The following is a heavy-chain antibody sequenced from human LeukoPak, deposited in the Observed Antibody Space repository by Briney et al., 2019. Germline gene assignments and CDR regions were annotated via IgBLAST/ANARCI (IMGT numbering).Heavy chain of an antibody. CDR3: AQHYYDSPFDP. D-gene: IGHD3-22*01. CDR1: GGSISSGGYY. CDR2: IYYSGST. J-gene: IGHJ5*02. Sequence: PSQTLSLTCTVSGGSISSGGYYWSWIRQHPGKGLEWIGYIYYSGSTYYNPSLRSRVTISVDTSKNQFSLKLSSVTAADTAVYYCAQHYYDSPFDPWGQGNLVTVSS. V-gene: IGHV4-31*03.